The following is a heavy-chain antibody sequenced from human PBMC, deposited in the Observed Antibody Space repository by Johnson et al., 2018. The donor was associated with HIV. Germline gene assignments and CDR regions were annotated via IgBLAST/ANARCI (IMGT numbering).Heavy chain of an antibody. D-gene: IGHD3-22*01. CDR1: GFTFSSYA. Sequence: QEQLVESGGGVVQPGRSLRLSCAASGFTFSSYAMHWVRQAPGKGLEWVAVISYDGSNKYYADSVKGRFTISRDNAKNSLYLQMDSLRAEDTAVYYCARDYYDLPWGYDAFDIWGQGTMVTVSS. V-gene: IGHV3-30-3*01. CDR3: ARDYYDLPWGYDAFDI. J-gene: IGHJ3*02. CDR2: ISYDGSNK.